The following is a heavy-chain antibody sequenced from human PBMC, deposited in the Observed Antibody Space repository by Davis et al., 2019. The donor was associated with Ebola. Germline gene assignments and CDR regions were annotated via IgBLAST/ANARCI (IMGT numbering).Heavy chain of an antibody. V-gene: IGHV4-59*01. Sequence: PSETLSLTCTVSGGSISSYYWSWIRQPPGKGLEWIGYIYYSGSTNYNPSLKSRVTISVDTSKNQFSLKLSSVTAADTAVYYCARGVIAVAAVDFDYWGQGTLVTVSS. CDR3: ARGVIAVAAVDFDY. D-gene: IGHD6-19*01. J-gene: IGHJ4*02. CDR2: IYYSGST. CDR1: GGSISSYY.